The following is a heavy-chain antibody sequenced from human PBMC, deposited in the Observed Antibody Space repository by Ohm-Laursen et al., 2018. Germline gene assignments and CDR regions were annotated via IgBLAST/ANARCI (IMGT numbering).Heavy chain of an antibody. V-gene: IGHV3-48*04. CDR2: IDPSGSSM. J-gene: IGHJ4*02. CDR1: GFTFSSYA. Sequence: SLRLSCSASGFTFSSYAMSWVRQAPGKGPEWVSYIDPSGSSMYYADSVKGRFTIARDNAKTSLYLQMNSLRAEDTAVYYCARGSEGPSPPYWGQGTLVTVSS. CDR3: ARGSEGPSPPY.